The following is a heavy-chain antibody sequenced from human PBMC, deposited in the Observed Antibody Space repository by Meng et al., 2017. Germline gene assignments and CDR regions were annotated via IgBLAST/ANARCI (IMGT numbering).Heavy chain of an antibody. Sequence: QVPRVQSGAEVKKPGSSVKVSGKALGGTCSSYAISWVRQAHGQGLEWMGGIIPIFGTANYAQKFQGRVTITADESTSTAYMELSSLRSEDTAVYYCARDYGDYAWIAKRWFDPWGQGTLVTVSS. V-gene: IGHV1-69*01. CDR2: IIPIFGTA. CDR3: ARDYGDYAWIAKRWFDP. D-gene: IGHD4-17*01. J-gene: IGHJ5*02. CDR1: GGTCSSYA.